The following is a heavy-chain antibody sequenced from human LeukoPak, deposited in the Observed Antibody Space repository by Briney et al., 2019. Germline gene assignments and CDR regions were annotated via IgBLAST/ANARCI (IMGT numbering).Heavy chain of an antibody. CDR3: ARSRAFDY. D-gene: IGHD2/OR15-2a*01. Sequence: PGGSLRLSCAASGSTFSSYGMHWVRQAPGKGLEWVALIKPDGSNKYYADSVKGRFTISRDNSKNTLHLQMNSLRAEDTAVYYCARSRAFDYWGQGTLVTVSS. CDR1: GSTFSSYG. CDR2: IKPDGSNK. J-gene: IGHJ4*02. V-gene: IGHV3-30*02.